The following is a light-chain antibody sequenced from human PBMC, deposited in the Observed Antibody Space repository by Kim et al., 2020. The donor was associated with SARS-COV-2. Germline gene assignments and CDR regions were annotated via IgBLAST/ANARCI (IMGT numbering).Light chain of an antibody. J-gene: IGLJ2*01. CDR3: SSYSRGSIYVL. Sequence: PGRAPQLIIFDVSNRPSGVSSRFSGSKSGNTASLTIPGLQAEDEAGYYCSSYSRGSIYVLFVGGTQLTVL. V-gene: IGLV2-14*03. CDR2: DVS.